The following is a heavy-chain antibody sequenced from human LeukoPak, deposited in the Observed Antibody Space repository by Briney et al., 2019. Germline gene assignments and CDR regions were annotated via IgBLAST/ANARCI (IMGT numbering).Heavy chain of an antibody. CDR2: IRNDGSNK. Sequence: SGGSLRLSCAASGFTFSSYGMHWVRQAPGKGLEWVAFIRNDGSNKYYADSVKGRFTISRDNSKNTLYLQINSLRAEDTAVYYCAKDRRGYSYGYSFFDYWGQGTLVTVSS. CDR1: GFTFSSYG. V-gene: IGHV3-30*02. D-gene: IGHD5-18*01. CDR3: AKDRRGYSYGYSFFDY. J-gene: IGHJ4*02.